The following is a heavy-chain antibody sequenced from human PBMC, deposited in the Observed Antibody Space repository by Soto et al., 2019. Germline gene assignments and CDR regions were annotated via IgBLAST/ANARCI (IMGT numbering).Heavy chain of an antibody. J-gene: IGHJ6*02. D-gene: IGHD4-17*01. CDR1: GGTFSSYA. Sequence: ASVKVSCKASGGTFSSYAISWVRQAPGQGLEWMGGIIPIFGTANYAQKFQGRVTITADESTSTAYMELSSLRSEDTAVYYCARQTTVVNPSTPHDYSYGMDVWGQGTTVTVSS. V-gene: IGHV1-69*13. CDR3: ARQTTVVNPSTPHDYSYGMDV. CDR2: IIPIFGTA.